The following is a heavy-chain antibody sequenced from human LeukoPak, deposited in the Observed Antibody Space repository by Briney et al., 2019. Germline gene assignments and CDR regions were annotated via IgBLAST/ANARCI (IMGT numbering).Heavy chain of an antibody. CDR2: MNPNSGNT. D-gene: IGHD3-9*01. V-gene: IGHV1-8*01. CDR3: ARDYDILTGILEFDY. CDR1: GYTFTSYD. Sequence: GASVKVSCKASGYTFTSYDINWVRQATGQGLEWMGWMNPNSGNTGYAQKFQGRVTMTRDTSISTAYMELSRLRSDDTAVYYCARDYDILTGILEFDYWGQGTLVTVSS. J-gene: IGHJ4*02.